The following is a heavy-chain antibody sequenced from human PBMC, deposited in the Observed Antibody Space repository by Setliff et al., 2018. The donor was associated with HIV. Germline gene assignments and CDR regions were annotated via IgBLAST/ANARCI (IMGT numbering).Heavy chain of an antibody. CDR3: ARDDHGALMGVIIRYYYMDV. V-gene: IGHV3-30*07. J-gene: IGHJ6*03. D-gene: IGHD3-10*01. CDR1: GFIFSSYA. CDR2: MSYDGNNK. Sequence: LRLSCAASGFIFSSYAMHWVRQAPGKGLEWVAVMSYDGNNKYYADSVKGRFTISRDNAKNSLYLQMNSLRAEDTAVYYCARDDHGALMGVIIRYYYMDVWGKGTTVTVSS.